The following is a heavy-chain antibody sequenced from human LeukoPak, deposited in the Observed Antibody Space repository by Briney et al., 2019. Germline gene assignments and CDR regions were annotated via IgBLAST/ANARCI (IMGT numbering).Heavy chain of an antibody. J-gene: IGHJ4*02. Sequence: SETLSLTCTVSGYSISSGYYWGWIRQPPGKGLEWIGSIYHSGSTYYNPSLKSRVTISVDTSKNQFSLKLSSVTAADTAVYYCARDGQLNYDSSGGGYWGQGTLVTVSS. CDR3: ARDGQLNYDSSGGGY. CDR2: IYHSGST. CDR1: GYSISSGYY. V-gene: IGHV4-38-2*02. D-gene: IGHD3-22*01.